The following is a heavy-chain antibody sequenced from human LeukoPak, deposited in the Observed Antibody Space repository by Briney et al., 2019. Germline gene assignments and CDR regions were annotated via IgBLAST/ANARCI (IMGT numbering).Heavy chain of an antibody. V-gene: IGHV3-74*01. CDR2: INSDGSFT. J-gene: IGHJ4*02. Sequence: PGGSLRLSCAASGFTFSDYWMHWVRQAPGKGLVWVPRINSDGSFTNYADSVKGRFTISRDNAKNSLYLQMYSLRAEDTAVYYCARGNYYDSSGYFLYWGQGTLVTVSS. CDR3: ARGNYYDSSGYFLY. CDR1: GFTFSDYW. D-gene: IGHD3-22*01.